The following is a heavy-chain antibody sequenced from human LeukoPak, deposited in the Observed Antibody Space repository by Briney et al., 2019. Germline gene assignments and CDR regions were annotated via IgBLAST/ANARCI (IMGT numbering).Heavy chain of an antibody. CDR2: ISSSGSTI. V-gene: IGHV3-48*03. D-gene: IGHD3-16*02. J-gene: IGHJ4*02. CDR3: AREITFGGVIATYFDY. CDR1: GFTFSSYE. Sequence: GGSLRLSCAASGFTFSSYEMNWVRQAPGKGLEWVSYISSSGSTIYYADSVKGRFTISRDNAKNSLYLQMNSLRAEDTALYYCAREITFGGVIATYFDYWGQGTLVTVSS.